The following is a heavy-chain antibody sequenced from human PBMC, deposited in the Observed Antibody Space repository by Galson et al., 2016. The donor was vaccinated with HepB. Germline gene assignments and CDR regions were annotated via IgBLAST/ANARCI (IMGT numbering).Heavy chain of an antibody. Sequence: QSGAEVKKPGESLKISCEGSGYSFTSYWIGWVRQMPGKGLEWMGTIYPGDSDTRYSPSSQGQATISADKSISAAYLQWNSLKASDTAIYYCARRSSDAFDIWGQGTMVTVSS. D-gene: IGHD3-10*01. J-gene: IGHJ3*02. V-gene: IGHV5-51*01. CDR2: IYPGDSDT. CDR3: ARRSSDAFDI. CDR1: GYSFTSYW.